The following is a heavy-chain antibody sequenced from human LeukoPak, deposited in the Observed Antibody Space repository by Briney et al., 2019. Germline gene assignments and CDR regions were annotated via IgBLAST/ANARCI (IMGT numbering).Heavy chain of an antibody. CDR3: ARDVISGSYRTGYYYYGMDV. Sequence: ASVKVSCKASGYTFTSYGISWVRQAPGQGLEWMGWISAYNGNTNYAQKLQGRVTMTTDTSTSTAYMELRSLRSDDTAVYYCARDVISGSYRTGYYYYGMDVWGQGTTVTVSS. D-gene: IGHD1-26*01. CDR1: GYTFTSYG. V-gene: IGHV1-18*01. CDR2: ISAYNGNT. J-gene: IGHJ6*02.